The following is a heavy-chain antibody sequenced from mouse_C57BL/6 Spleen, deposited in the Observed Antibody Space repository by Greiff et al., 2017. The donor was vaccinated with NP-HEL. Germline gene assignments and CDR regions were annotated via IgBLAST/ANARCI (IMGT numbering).Heavy chain of an antibody. CDR2: IDPSDSET. Sequence: QVQLQQPGAELVRPGSSVKLSCKASGYTFTSYWMHWVKQRPIQGLEWIGNIDPSDSETHYTQKFKDKATLTVDKSSSTAYMQLSSRTSEDSAVYYCARDHYGSNYFDYWGQGTTLTVSS. CDR1: GYTFTSYW. V-gene: IGHV1-52*01. J-gene: IGHJ2*01. CDR3: ARDHYGSNYFDY. D-gene: IGHD1-1*01.